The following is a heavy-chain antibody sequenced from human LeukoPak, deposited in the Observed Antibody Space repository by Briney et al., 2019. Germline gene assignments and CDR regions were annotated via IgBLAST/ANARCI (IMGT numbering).Heavy chain of an antibody. CDR1: GFTFSSYA. CDR3: ARLDY. J-gene: IGHJ4*02. CDR2: ISYDGSNK. V-gene: IGHV3-30-3*01. Sequence: GGSLRLSCAASGFTFSSYAMHWVRQAPGKGLEWVAVISYDGSNKYYADSVEGRFTISRDNSKNTLYLQMNSLRAEDTAVYYCARLDYWGQGALVTVSS.